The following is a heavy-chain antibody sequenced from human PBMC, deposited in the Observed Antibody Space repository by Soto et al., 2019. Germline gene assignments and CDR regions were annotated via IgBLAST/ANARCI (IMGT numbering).Heavy chain of an antibody. CDR3: ASQIAAAGSYAFDI. Sequence: ASVKVSCKASGGTFSSYTISWVRQAPGQGLEWMGRIIPILGIANYAQKFQGRVTITADKSTSTAYMELSSLRSEDTAVYYCASQIAAAGSYAFDIRGQGTMVTVSS. D-gene: IGHD6-13*01. CDR2: IIPILGIA. J-gene: IGHJ3*02. V-gene: IGHV1-69*02. CDR1: GGTFSSYT.